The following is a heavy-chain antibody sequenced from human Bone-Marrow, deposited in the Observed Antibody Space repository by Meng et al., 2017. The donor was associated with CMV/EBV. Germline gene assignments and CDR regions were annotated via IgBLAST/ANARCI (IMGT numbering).Heavy chain of an antibody. CDR2: IYYSGST. V-gene: IGHV4-31*02. CDR3: ARARGMTTVTTLDY. CDR1: GGSISSGGYY. D-gene: IGHD4-11*01. Sequence: SGGSISSGGYYWSWIRQHPGKGLEWIGYIYYSGSTYYNPSLKSRVTISVDTSKNQFSPKLSSVTAADTAVYYCARARGMTTVTTLDYWGQGTLVTVSS. J-gene: IGHJ4*02.